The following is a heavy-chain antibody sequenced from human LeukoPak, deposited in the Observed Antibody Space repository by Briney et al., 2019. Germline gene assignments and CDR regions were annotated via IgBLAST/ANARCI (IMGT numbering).Heavy chain of an antibody. CDR3: ARDGTSTDDY. Sequence: SETLSLTCSVSGGSISSLYWSWIRQPPGKGLEWIGYIYYTGSTNYNPSLESRVTMFVDMSKNQFSLRLSSVTAADTAVYYCARDGTSTDDYWGQGTLVTVSS. V-gene: IGHV4-59*12. CDR2: IYYTGST. D-gene: IGHD2-2*01. J-gene: IGHJ4*02. CDR1: GGSISSLY.